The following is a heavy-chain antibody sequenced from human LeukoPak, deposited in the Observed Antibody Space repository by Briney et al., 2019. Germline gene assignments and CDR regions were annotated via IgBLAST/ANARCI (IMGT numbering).Heavy chain of an antibody. CDR2: IYYGGNT. D-gene: IGHD3-9*01. CDR3: ARKDDILTGGLDY. CDR1: GGSISSYY. Sequence: SETLSLTCTVSGGSISSYYWSWIRQPPGKGLEWIGNIYYGGNTNYNPSLKSRVTISVDTSKNQFSLKLSSVTATDTAVYYCARKDDILTGGLDYWGQGTLVTVSS. J-gene: IGHJ4*02. V-gene: IGHV4-59*08.